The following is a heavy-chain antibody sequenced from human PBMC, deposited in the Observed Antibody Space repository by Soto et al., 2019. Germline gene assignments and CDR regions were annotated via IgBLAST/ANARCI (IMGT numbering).Heavy chain of an antibody. V-gene: IGHV4-39*01. CDR3: AGFVVPASRNSDFDY. CDR2: IYYSGST. CDR1: GISVSTSDYY. D-gene: IGHD2-15*01. J-gene: IGHJ4*02. Sequence: LSLTCTVSGISVSTSDYYWGWVRQPPGKGLDWIGNIYYSGSTFYNPSLRSRVTLSVDPSKNQFSLRLTSVTAADTAVYFCAGFVVPASRNSDFDYWGQGTLVTVSS.